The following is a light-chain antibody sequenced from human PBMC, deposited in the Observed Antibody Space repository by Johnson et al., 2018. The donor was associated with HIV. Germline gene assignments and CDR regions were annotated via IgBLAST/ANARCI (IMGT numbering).Light chain of an antibody. CDR3: GTWDTSLRTYV. J-gene: IGLJ1*01. CDR2: DNN. V-gene: IGLV1-51*01. CDR1: SSNIGNNY. Sequence: QPVLTQPPSVSAAPGQKVTISCSGSSSNIGNNYVSWYQQLPGPAPKLLIYDNNKRPSGMPDRCSAPKSGTSASLGIAGLQPGDEDDYYCGTWDTSLRTYVIGTGTKVTVL.